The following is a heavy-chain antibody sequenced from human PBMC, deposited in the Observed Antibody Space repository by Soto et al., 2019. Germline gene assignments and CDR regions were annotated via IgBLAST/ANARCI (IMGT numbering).Heavy chain of an antibody. J-gene: IGHJ5*02. CDR1: GFRFHNYG. CDR2: ISNDGSDT. CDR3: AKGDHDKGGLNWFDP. V-gene: IGHV3-30*18. Sequence: GGSPRLSCAAPGFRFHNYGMHWVRQALGKGPEWVAVISNDGSDTYYADSVKGRFTVSRDNSRNTLFLQMNNLRPDDMALYHCAKGDHDKGGLNWFDPWGQGTRVTVSS. D-gene: IGHD3-16*01.